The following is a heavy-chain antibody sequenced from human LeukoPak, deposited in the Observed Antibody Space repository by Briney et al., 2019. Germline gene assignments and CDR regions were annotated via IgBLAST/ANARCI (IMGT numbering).Heavy chain of an antibody. CDR1: GFTFSSYW. CDR3: AREGDGYNSPIDY. D-gene: IGHD5-24*01. CDR2: IKQDGSEK. Sequence: GGSLRLSCAASGFTFSSYWMSWVRQAPGKGLEWLANIKQDGSEKYYVDSVKGRFTISRDNAKNSLFLHMNSLRAEDTAVYYCAREGDGYNSPIDYWGQGTLVTVSS. J-gene: IGHJ4*02. V-gene: IGHV3-7*01.